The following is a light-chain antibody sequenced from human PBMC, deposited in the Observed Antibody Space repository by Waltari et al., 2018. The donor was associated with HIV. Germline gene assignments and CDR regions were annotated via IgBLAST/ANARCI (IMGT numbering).Light chain of an antibody. Sequence: DIVMTQSPDSLAVSLGERATINCKSSQSVLYSSNNKNYLAWYQQRPGQAPKLLIYWASTRESGVPDRFSGSGSGTDFTLTISSLQAEDAAVYYCQQYDSTPHTFGGGTKVEI. J-gene: IGKJ4*01. CDR2: WAS. CDR1: QSVLYSSNNKNY. V-gene: IGKV4-1*01. CDR3: QQYDSTPHT.